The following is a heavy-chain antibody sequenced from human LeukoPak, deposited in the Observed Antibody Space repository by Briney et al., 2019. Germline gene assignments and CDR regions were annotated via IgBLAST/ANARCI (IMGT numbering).Heavy chain of an antibody. J-gene: IGHJ4*02. Sequence: GGSLRLSCVGSGFTFGNFYMSWVRQAPGRGLEWVSYTSGSGETVYYRDSVKGRFTISRDNAKNALHLQMDSLRVEDTAVYYCVRDWEAWGWGQGTLVSVSS. D-gene: IGHD7-27*01. CDR2: TSGSGETV. V-gene: IGHV3-11*04. CDR3: VRDWEAWG. CDR1: GFTFGNFY.